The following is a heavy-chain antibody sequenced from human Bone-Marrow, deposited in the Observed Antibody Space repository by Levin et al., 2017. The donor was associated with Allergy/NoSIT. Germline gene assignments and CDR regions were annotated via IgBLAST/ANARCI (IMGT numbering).Heavy chain of an antibody. CDR3: AKGFYQLWFGLDAFDI. CDR2: ISGSGGST. D-gene: IGHD5-18*01. J-gene: IGHJ3*02. CDR1: GFTFSSYA. V-gene: IGHV3-23*01. Sequence: GESLKISCAASGFTFSSYAMSWVRQAPGKGLEWVSAISGSGGSTYYADSVKGRFTISRDNSKNTLYLQMNSLRAEDTAVYYCAKGFYQLWFGLDAFDIWGQGTMVTVSS.